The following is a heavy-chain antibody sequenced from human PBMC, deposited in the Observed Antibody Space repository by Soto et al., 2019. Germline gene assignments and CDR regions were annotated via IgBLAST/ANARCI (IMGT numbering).Heavy chain of an antibody. CDR2: IYYSGST. D-gene: IGHD5-12*01. Sequence: SETLSLTCTVSGGSISSGDYYWSWIRQPPGKGLEWIGYIYYSGSTYYNPSLKSRVTISVDTSKNQFSLKLSSVTAADTAVYYCAREGVRGYSGYDFPANWFDPWGQGTLVTVSS. J-gene: IGHJ5*02. V-gene: IGHV4-30-4*01. CDR1: GGSISSGDYY. CDR3: AREGVRGYSGYDFPANWFDP.